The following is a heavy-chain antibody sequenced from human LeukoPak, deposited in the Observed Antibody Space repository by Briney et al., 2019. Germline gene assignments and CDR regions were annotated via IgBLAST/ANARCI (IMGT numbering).Heavy chain of an antibody. Sequence: ASVKVSCKASGYTFTSYGISWVRQAPGQGLEWMGWISAYNGNTNYAQKLQGRVIMTTDTSTSTAYTEPRSLRSDDTAVYYCARDSVTTVTPDAFDIWGQGTMVTVSS. CDR1: GYTFTSYG. V-gene: IGHV1-18*01. CDR3: ARDSVTTVTPDAFDI. CDR2: ISAYNGNT. J-gene: IGHJ3*02. D-gene: IGHD4-17*01.